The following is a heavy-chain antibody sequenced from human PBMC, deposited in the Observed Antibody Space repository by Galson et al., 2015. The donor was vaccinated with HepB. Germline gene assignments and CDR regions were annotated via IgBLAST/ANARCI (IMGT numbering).Heavy chain of an antibody. V-gene: IGHV3-53*01. D-gene: IGHD2-8*01. CDR1: GFTISNIY. J-gene: IGHJ3*02. Sequence: SLRLSCAASGFTISNIYVSWVRQAPGKGLEWVSLNYSDGSTYYTDSVKGRFTVARDNARNTVSLQMTSLTAEDSAVYFCATTKFGNGAYWTFEIWGPGTLVTVSS. CDR3: ATTKFGNGAYWTFEI. CDR2: NYSDGST.